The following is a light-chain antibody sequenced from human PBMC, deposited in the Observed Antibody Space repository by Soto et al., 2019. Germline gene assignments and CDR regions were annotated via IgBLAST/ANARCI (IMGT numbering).Light chain of an antibody. Sequence: QSALTQPASVSGSPGQSITISCTGTSSDVGGFDFVSWFQRRPGKAPRLIIYEVTNRPSGISDRFSGSKSGNTASLTISGLQAEDEADYFCSSYIKTTTLYVFGSVTKLTVL. CDR1: SSDVGGFDF. CDR2: EVT. CDR3: SSYIKTTTLYV. J-gene: IGLJ1*01. V-gene: IGLV2-14*01.